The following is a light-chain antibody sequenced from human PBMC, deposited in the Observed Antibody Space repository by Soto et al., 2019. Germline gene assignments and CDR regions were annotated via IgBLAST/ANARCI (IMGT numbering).Light chain of an antibody. V-gene: IGKV3-11*01. CDR1: QSVSSY. CDR3: QQRSNWPSVSIT. J-gene: IGKJ5*01. CDR2: DAS. Sequence: EIVLTQSPATLSLSPGERATLSCRASQSVSSYLAWYQQKPGQAPRLLIYDASNRATGIPARFSGSGSGTDFTLTISSLEPEDFAVYYCQQRSNWPSVSITLGQGTRLEIK.